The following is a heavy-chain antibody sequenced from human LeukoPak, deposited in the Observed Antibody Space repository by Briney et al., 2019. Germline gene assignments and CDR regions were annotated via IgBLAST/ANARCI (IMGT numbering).Heavy chain of an antibody. CDR2: ISWNSGSI. D-gene: IGHD3-9*01. CDR3: ASGTYYDILTGYYRGNGFDY. Sequence: GGSLRLSCAASGFTFDDYAMPWVRQAPGKGLEWVSGISWNSGSIGYADSVKGRFTISRDNSKNTLYLQMNSLRAEDTAVYYCASGTYYDILTGYYRGNGFDYWGQGTLVTVSS. CDR1: GFTFDDYA. V-gene: IGHV3-9*01. J-gene: IGHJ4*02.